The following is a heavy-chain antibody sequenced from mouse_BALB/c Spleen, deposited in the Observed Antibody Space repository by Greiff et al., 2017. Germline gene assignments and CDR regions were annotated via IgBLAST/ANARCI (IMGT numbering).Heavy chain of an antibody. D-gene: IGHD2-10*02. CDR3: ARERGYGNYAMDY. V-gene: IGHV2-9*02. CDR1: GFSLTSYG. CDR2: IWAGGST. Sequence: VQLQESGPGLVAPSQSLSITCTVSGFSLTSYGVHWVRQPPGKGLEWLGVIWAGGSTNYNSALMSRLSISKDNSKSQVFLKMNSLQTDDTAMYYCARERGYGNYAMDYWGQGTSVTVSS. J-gene: IGHJ4*01.